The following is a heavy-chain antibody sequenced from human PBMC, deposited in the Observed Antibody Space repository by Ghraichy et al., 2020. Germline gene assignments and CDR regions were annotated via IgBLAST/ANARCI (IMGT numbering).Heavy chain of an antibody. D-gene: IGHD2-2*01. J-gene: IGHJ4*02. CDR3: AKDSTGYCSNTSCSADY. CDR1: GFTFSSYG. Sequence: GESLNISCAASGFTFSSYGMHWVRQAPGKGLEWVAAISYAGDYKDAADSVKGRFTISRDDSKNTLYLHMNSLRGEDTAVYYCAKDSTGYCSNTSCSADYWGQGTLVTVSS. CDR2: ISYAGDYK. V-gene: IGHV3-30*18.